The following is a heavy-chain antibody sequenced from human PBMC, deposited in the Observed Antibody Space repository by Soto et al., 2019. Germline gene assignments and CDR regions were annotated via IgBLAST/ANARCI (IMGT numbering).Heavy chain of an antibody. J-gene: IGHJ4*02. V-gene: IGHV3-23*01. D-gene: IGHD3-22*01. CDR2: ISGSGGST. CDR3: AKENGDSSGYHIPHFDY. CDR1: GFTFSSYA. Sequence: GGSLRLSCAASGFTFSSYAMSWVRQAPGKGLEWVSAISGSGGSTYYADSVKGRFTISRDNSKNTLYLQMNSLRAEDTAVYYCAKENGDSSGYHIPHFDYWGQGTLVTVSS.